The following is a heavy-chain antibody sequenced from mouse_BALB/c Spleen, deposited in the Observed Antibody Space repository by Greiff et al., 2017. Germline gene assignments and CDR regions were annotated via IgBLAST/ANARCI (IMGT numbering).Heavy chain of an antibody. CDR1: GFTFSSYG. V-gene: IGHV5-6-3*01. CDR2: INSNGGST. J-gene: IGHJ2*01. Sequence: EVKLVESGGGLVQPGGSLKLSCAASGFTFSSYGMSWVRQTPDKRLELVATINSNGGSTYYPDSVKGRFTISRDNAKNTLYLQMSSLKSEDTAMYYCARGAARAAPFDYWGQGTTLTVSS. D-gene: IGHD3-1*01. CDR3: ARGAARAAPFDY.